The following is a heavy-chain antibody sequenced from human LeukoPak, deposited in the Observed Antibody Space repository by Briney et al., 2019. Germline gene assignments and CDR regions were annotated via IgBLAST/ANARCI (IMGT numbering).Heavy chain of an antibody. CDR2: IYHSGST. D-gene: IGHD3-10*01. V-gene: IGHV4-34*01. Sequence: SETLSLTCAVYGGSFSGYYWSWIRQPPGKGLEWIGEIYHSGSTNYNPSLKSRVTISVDTSKNQFSLKLSSVTAADTAVYDCGRRSGGGAFHNWGQGTLVTVSS. CDR1: GGSFSGYY. CDR3: GRRSGGGAFHN. J-gene: IGHJ3*02.